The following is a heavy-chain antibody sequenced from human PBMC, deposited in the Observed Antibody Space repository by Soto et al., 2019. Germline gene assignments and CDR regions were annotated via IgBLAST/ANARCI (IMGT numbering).Heavy chain of an antibody. CDR2: ISWNSGSI. V-gene: IGHV3-9*01. CDR1: GFTFDDYA. Sequence: DVQLVESGGGLVQPGRSLRLSCAASGFTFDDYAMHWVRQAPGKGLEWVSGISWNSGSIGYADSVKGRFTISRDNAKNSLYLQMNSLRAEDTALYYCAKDRTISTEYYFDYWGQGTLVTVSS. D-gene: IGHD3-3*01. CDR3: AKDRTISTEYYFDY. J-gene: IGHJ4*02.